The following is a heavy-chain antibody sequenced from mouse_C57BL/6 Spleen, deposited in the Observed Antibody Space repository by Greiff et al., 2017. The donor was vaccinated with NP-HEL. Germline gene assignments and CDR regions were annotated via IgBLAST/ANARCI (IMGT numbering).Heavy chain of an antibody. D-gene: IGHD4-1*01. CDR1: GYTFTSYW. V-gene: IGHV1-61*01. CDR2: IYPSDSET. J-gene: IGHJ2*01. CDR3: ARGWDGFDY. Sequence: VQLQQPGAELVRPGSSVKLSCKASGYTFTSYWMDWVKQRPGQGLEWIGNIYPSDSETHYNQKFKDQATLTVDKSSSTAYMQLSSLTSEDSAVYYCARGWDGFDYWGQGTTLTVSS.